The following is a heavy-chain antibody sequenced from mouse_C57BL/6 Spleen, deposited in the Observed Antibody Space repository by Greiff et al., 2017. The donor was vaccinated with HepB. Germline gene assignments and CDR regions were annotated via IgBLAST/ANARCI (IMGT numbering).Heavy chain of an antibody. Sequence: VQLQQSGPELVKPGASVKISCKASGYSFTGYYMNWVKQSPEKSLEWIGEINPSTGGTTYNQKFKAKATLTVDKSSSTAYMQLKSLTSEDSAVYYWARRDSSGYDAIDYWGQGTSVTVSS. CDR3: ARRDSSGYDAIDY. CDR1: GYSFTGYY. V-gene: IGHV1-42*01. CDR2: INPSTGGT. D-gene: IGHD3-2*02. J-gene: IGHJ4*01.